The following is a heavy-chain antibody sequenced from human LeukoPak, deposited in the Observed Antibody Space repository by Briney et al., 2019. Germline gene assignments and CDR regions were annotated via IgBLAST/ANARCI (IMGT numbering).Heavy chain of an antibody. CDR2: IYYSGST. J-gene: IGHJ3*02. Sequence: SQTLSLTCTVSGGSISSGDYYWIWIRQPPGKDLEGIGYIYYSGSTYYNPSLKSRVTRPVATSKNQFSLKLSYVTAADPAEYYRASSTPSRAFDIWAQGTMVTVSS. CDR1: GGSISSGDYY. V-gene: IGHV4-30-4*08. CDR3: ASSTPSRAFDI. D-gene: IGHD2-2*01.